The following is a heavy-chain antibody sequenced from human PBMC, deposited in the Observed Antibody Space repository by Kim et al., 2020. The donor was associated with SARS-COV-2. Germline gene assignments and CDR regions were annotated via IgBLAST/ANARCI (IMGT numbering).Heavy chain of an antibody. CDR2: MNPNSGNT. J-gene: IGHJ6*02. CDR3: ARVKRVTMLVLVTRRPSGYCYGMDV. CDR1: GYTFTSYD. Sequence: ASVKVSCKASGYTFTSYDMNWVRQATGQGLEWMGRMNPNSGNTGYAQKFQGRVTMTRNTSISTAYMELSSLRSEDTAVYYCARVKRVTMLVLVTRRPSGYCYGMDVWRQGTTLPV. D-gene: IGHD3-22*01. V-gene: IGHV1-8*02.